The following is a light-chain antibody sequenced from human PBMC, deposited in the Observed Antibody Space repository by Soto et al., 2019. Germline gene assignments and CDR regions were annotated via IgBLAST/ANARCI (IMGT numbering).Light chain of an antibody. CDR2: EVS. CDR1: TSDVGGYNY. CDR3: SSYTRDRTPSYV. Sequence: QSVLTQPASVSGSPGQSITISCTGTTSDVGGYNYVSWYRQYPDKAPKLMIYEVSNRPAGVSHRFSGAKSGNTASLTISGLQAEDEADYYCSSYTRDRTPSYVFGPGTKVTVL. J-gene: IGLJ1*01. V-gene: IGLV2-14*01.